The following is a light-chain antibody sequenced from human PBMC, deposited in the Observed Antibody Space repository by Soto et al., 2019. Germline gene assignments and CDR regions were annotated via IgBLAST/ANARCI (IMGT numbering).Light chain of an antibody. J-gene: IGLJ2*01. V-gene: IGLV2-8*01. CDR2: EVN. Sequence: QSALTQPPSASGPPGQSVTISCTGTSSDVGAYNYVSWYQQHPGKVPKLMIYEVNKRPSGVPDRFSGSKSGNTASLTVSGLQPEDEADYYCSSHAGSINLVFGGGTKLTVL. CDR1: SSDVGAYNY. CDR3: SSHAGSINLV.